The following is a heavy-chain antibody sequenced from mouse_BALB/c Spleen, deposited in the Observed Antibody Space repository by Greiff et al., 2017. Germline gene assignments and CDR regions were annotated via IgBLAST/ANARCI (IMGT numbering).Heavy chain of an antibody. CDR2: IDPSDSET. CDR3: ARLDGYYPWFAY. Sequence: VQLQESGPQLVRPGASVKISCKASGYSFTSYWMHWVKQRPGQGLEWIGMIDPSDSETRLNQKFKDKATLTVDKSSSTAYMQLSSPTSEDSAVYYCARLDGYYPWFAYWGQGTLVTVSA. CDR1: GYSFTSYW. D-gene: IGHD2-3*01. J-gene: IGHJ3*01. V-gene: IGHV1S126*01.